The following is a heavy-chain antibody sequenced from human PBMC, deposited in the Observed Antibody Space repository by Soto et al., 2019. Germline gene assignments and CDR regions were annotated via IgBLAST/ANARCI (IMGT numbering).Heavy chain of an antibody. J-gene: IGHJ4*02. CDR1: GFTFSSYG. D-gene: IGHD2-15*01. V-gene: IGHV3-30*18. CDR3: AKGIEGPKGY. Sequence: QVQLVESGGGVVQPGRSLRLSCAASGFTFSSYGMHWVRQAPGKGLEWVAGISYDGSNKYYADSVKGRFTISRDNSKNPLYLQMNSLRAEDTAVYYRAKGIEGPKGYWGQGTLVTVSS. CDR2: ISYDGSNK.